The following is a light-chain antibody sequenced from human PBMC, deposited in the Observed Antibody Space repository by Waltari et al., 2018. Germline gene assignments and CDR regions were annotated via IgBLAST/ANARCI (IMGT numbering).Light chain of an antibody. CDR3: QQYNSYSPWA. Sequence: DIQMTQSPSTLSASVGDRATITCRASQSIGSWLAWYQQKPGKAPKLLIYKASSLESGVPSRFSGSGSGTEFTLTISSLQSDDFATYYCQQYNSYSPWAFGQGTKVDIK. CDR1: QSIGSW. CDR2: KAS. J-gene: IGKJ1*01. V-gene: IGKV1-5*03.